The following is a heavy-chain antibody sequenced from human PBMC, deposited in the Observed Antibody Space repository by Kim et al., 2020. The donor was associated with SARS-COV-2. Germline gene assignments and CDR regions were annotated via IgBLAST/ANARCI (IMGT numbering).Heavy chain of an antibody. Sequence: GGSLRLSCAASGLIFDDSAMNWVRQAPGRGLEWVSVTSYDGRNTEYADSVKGRSTISRDNSKSTLSLQLNSLRLEDTAVYYCARCNYNESMGLSDYYNVMDVWGQGTTVTVSS. V-gene: IGHV3-30-3*01. CDR1: GLIFDDSA. D-gene: IGHD3-10*01. CDR3: ARCNYNESMGLSDYYNVMDV. J-gene: IGHJ6*02. CDR2: TSYDGRNT.